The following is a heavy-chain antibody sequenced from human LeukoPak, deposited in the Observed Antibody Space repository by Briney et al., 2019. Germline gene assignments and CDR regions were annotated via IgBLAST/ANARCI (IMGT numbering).Heavy chain of an antibody. Sequence: ASVKVSCKASGHTFTGYYMHWVRQAPGQGLEWMGWINPNSGGTNYAQKFQGRVTMTRDTSISTAYMELSRLRSDDTAVYYCARGEGGYENLQHWGQGTLVTVSS. V-gene: IGHV1-2*02. CDR2: INPNSGGT. CDR1: GHTFTGYY. CDR3: ARGEGGYENLQH. D-gene: IGHD3-16*01. J-gene: IGHJ1*01.